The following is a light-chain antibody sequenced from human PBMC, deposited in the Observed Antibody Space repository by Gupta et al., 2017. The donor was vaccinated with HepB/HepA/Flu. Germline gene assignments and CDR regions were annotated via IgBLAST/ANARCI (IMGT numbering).Light chain of an antibody. Sequence: DIVMTQSPASLSVSLGERATINCTSSQSVFYSSNNKNYLAWYQQKPGQPPKLLIYWASTRESGVPDRFSGSGSGTDFTLTISSLQAEDVAVYYCQQYHSPPYTFGQGTKLEIK. J-gene: IGKJ2*01. V-gene: IGKV4-1*01. CDR2: WAS. CDR3: QQYHSPPYT. CDR1: QSVFYSSNNKNY.